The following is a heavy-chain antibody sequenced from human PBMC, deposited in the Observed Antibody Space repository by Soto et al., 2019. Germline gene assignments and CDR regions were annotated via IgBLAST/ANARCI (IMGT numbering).Heavy chain of an antibody. J-gene: IGHJ4*02. D-gene: IGHD3-3*02. V-gene: IGHV4-39*01. CDR1: GSSINSSGYY. Sequence: WETLSLTCTVSGSSINSSGYYWGWIRQPPGKGLEWIGSMFYGVSTYYNPSLKSRVTVSVDTSKNQFSLNLRSVTAADTAVYYCARLPSRHLVDYWGQGTLVTVSS. CDR2: MFYGVST. CDR3: ARLPSRHLVDY.